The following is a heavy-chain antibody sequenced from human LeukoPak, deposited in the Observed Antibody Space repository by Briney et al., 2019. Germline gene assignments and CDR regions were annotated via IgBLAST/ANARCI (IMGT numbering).Heavy chain of an antibody. CDR3: ARVSGSYSLYYYMDV. CDR1: GFTFSSYA. CDR2: ISYDRSNK. J-gene: IGHJ6*03. D-gene: IGHD1-26*01. Sequence: GRSLRLSCAASGFTFSSYAMHWVRQAPGKGLEWVAVISYDRSNKYYADSVKGRFTISRDNSKNTLYLQMNRLRAEDTAVYYCARVSGSYSLYYYMDVWGKGTTVTASS. V-gene: IGHV3-30*04.